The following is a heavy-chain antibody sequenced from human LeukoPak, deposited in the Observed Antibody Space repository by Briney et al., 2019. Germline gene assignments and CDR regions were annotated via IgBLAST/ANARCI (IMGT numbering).Heavy chain of an antibody. J-gene: IGHJ4*02. V-gene: IGHV1-8*01. D-gene: IGHD3-10*01. CDR1: GYTFTSYD. CDR3: ARGPNMVRGVIISYVDY. CDR2: MNPNSGNT. Sequence: ASVKVSCKASGYTFTSYDINWVRQATGQGLEWMGWMNPNSGNTGYAQKFQGRVTMTRNTSISTAYMELSSLRSEDTAVYYCARGPNMVRGVIISYVDYWGQGTLVTVSS.